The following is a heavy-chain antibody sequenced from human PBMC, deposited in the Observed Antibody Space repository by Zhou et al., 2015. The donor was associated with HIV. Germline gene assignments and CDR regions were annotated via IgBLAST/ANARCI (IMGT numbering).Heavy chain of an antibody. CDR3: ARGRVGEIDRYYLDY. CDR2: MNPTSGNT. J-gene: IGHJ4*02. V-gene: IGHV1-8*01. Sequence: QVQLVQSGAEVKKPGASVKVSCKPSGYTFTNNDINWVRQATGQGLEWMGWMNPTSGNTGYAQKFQDRVTMTRDTSISTAYMELSGLRSEDTAVYYCARGRVGEIDRYYLDYWGQGTLLTVSS. CDR1: GYTFTNND. D-gene: IGHD3-16*01.